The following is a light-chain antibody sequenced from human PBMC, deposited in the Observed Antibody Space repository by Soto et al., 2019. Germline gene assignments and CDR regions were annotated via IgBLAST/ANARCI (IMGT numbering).Light chain of an antibody. CDR3: QQSYITPST. CDR2: AAS. J-gene: IGKJ2*01. V-gene: IGKV1-39*01. CDR1: QNISFY. Sequence: DIQMTQSPSSLSASIGDRVTITCRARQNISFYLNWYQHKTGQAPKVLIYAASSLQAGVPQRFSGSGSGTDFTLSISSLQPEDFATYSCQQSYITPSTFGQGTKLEIK.